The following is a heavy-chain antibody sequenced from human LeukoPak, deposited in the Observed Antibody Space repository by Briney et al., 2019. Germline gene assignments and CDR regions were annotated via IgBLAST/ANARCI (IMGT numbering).Heavy chain of an antibody. CDR2: INHSGST. Sequence: PSETLSLTCAVYGGSFSGYYWSWLRQPPGKGLEWIGEINHSGSTNYNPSLKSRVTISVDTSKTQFSLKLSSVPPAPPAVSSLARGRRAAAPRDYWGQGTLVTVSS. J-gene: IGHJ4*02. CDR1: GGSFSGYY. D-gene: IGHD6-25*01. CDR3: ARGRRAAAPRDY. V-gene: IGHV4-34*01.